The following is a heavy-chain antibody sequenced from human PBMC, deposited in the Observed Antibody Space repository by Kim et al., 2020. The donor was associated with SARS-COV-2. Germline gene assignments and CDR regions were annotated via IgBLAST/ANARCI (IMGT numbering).Heavy chain of an antibody. D-gene: IGHD1-1*01. CDR3: ARDWSGTTFGWFDP. V-gene: IGHV1-46*01. Sequence: KKFQGRVTMTRDTSTSTVYMELSSLRSEDTAVYYCARDWSGTTFGWFDPWGQGTLVTVSS. J-gene: IGHJ5*02.